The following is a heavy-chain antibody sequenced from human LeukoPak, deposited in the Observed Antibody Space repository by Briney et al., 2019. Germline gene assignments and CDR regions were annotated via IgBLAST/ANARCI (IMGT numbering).Heavy chain of an antibody. CDR3: ARVKDFPYYYYMDV. V-gene: IGHV3-74*01. Sequence: PGGSLRLSCAASGFTFSSYWMHWVRHAPGKGLVWVSRINSDGSSTSYADSVKGRFTISRDNAKNTLYLQMNSLRAEDTAVYHCARVKDFPYYYYMDVWGKGTTVTVSS. CDR1: GFTFSSYW. CDR2: INSDGSST. J-gene: IGHJ6*03.